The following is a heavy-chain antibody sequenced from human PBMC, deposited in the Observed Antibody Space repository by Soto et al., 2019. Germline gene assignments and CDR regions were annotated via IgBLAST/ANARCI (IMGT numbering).Heavy chain of an antibody. J-gene: IGHJ4*02. CDR2: INYSGNT. V-gene: IGHV4-31*03. CDR3: ARGTYYFDY. CDR1: GDSISSGGYY. Sequence: QVQLQESGPGLVKPSQTLSLTCTVSGDSISSGGYYWSWIRQFPGKGLEWIGYINYSGNTFYNPSLKSRITISVDTSQNQFSLKLNSVTAADTAVYYCARGTYYFDYWGQGTLVTVSS.